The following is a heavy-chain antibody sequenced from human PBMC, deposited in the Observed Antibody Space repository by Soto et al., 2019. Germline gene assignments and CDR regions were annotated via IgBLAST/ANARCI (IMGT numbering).Heavy chain of an antibody. D-gene: IGHD3-22*01. V-gene: IGHV1-24*01. J-gene: IGHJ6*02. CDR1: GYTLTEVS. CDR2: LDPEDGER. CDR3: ATPGRGYFYYYGMDV. Sequence: GASVKVSCKVSGYTLTEVSIHWVRQAPGKGLEWMGGLDPEDGERIYAQKFLGRVTMTEDTSADTAYMELSSLRSEDTAVYYCATPGRGYFYYYGMDVWGQGTTVTVSS.